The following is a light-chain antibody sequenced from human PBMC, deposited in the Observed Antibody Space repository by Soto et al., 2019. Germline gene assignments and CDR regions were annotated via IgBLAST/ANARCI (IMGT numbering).Light chain of an antibody. J-gene: IGLJ6*01. CDR3: ASYSTGDTLYG. CDR2: DVN. V-gene: IGLV2-14*01. Sequence: QSALTQYASVSGSPGQSISISCTGTRGDIGPYNYVSWYQYHPGKAPKLLSFDVNSRPSGISNRFAGSKSGNTAYLTISGLQAEDEADYFCASYSTGDTLYGFGSGTKVTVL. CDR1: RGDIGPYNY.